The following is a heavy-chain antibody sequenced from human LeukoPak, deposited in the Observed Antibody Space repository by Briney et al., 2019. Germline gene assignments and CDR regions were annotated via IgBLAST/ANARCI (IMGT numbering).Heavy chain of an antibody. J-gene: IGHJ6*02. CDR2: IKQDGSEK. CDR3: ARDPVYYDFWSGSYYYYGMDV. D-gene: IGHD3-3*01. Sequence: PGGSLRLSCAASGFTFSSYWMSWVRQAPGKGLEWVAHIKQDGSEKYYVDSVKGRFTISRDNAKNSLYLQMNSLRAEDTAVYYCARDPVYYDFWSGSYYYYGMDVWGQGTTVTVSS. CDR1: GFTFSSYW. V-gene: IGHV3-7*01.